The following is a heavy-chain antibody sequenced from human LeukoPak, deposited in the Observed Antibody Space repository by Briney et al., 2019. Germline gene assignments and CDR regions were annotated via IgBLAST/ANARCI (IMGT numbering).Heavy chain of an antibody. CDR1: GFSRSAYW. J-gene: IGHJ4*02. CDR2: IYSGGST. D-gene: IGHD3-16*01. V-gene: IGHV3-66*01. Sequence: GGSLRLSCAASGFSRSAYWMTWVRQAPGKGLEWVSVIYSGGSTYYADSVKGRFTISRDNSENTLYLQMNSLRAEDTAVYYCAREGGKYYFDYWGQGTLVTVSS. CDR3: AREGGKYYFDY.